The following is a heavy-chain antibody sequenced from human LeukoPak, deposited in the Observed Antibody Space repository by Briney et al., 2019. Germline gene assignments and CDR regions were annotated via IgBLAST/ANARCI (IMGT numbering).Heavy chain of an antibody. CDR1: GFTFTSSA. CDR2: IVVGSGNT. CDR3: AADESVGAFDY. V-gene: IGHV1-58*01. D-gene: IGHD1-26*01. Sequence: SVKVSCKASGFTFTSSAVQWVRQARGQRLEWMGGIVVGSGNTNYAQKFQERVTITRDMSTSTAYMELSSLRSEDTAVYYCAADESVGAFDYWGQGTLVTVS. J-gene: IGHJ4*02.